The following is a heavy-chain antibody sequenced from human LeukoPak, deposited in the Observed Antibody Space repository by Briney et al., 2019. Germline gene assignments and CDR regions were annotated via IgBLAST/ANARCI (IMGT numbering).Heavy chain of an antibody. J-gene: IGHJ4*02. D-gene: IGHD6-19*01. CDR1: GGSISSYY. CDR2: ICSSGST. CDR3: ARYYGSGWYTGFDY. Sequence: SETLSLTCTVSGGSISSYYCSWIRQPPGKGLEWIGYICSSGSTNYNPSLESRVTISVDTSKNQFSLKLSSVTAADTAMYYCARYYGSGWYTGFDYWGQGILVTVSS. V-gene: IGHV4-4*09.